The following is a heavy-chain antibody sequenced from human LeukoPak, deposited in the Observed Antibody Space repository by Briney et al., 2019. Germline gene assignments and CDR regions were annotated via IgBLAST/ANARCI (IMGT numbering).Heavy chain of an antibody. CDR1: GFTFGDYV. V-gene: IGHV3-7*01. Sequence: PGGSLRLSCTASGFTFGDYVMSWVRQAPGKGLEWVANIKHGGSQKYYVDSVKGRFTISRDNAKNSLYLQMNSLRAEDTAVYYCARDYSHYMDVWGKGTMVTVSS. CDR3: ARDYSHYMDV. J-gene: IGHJ6*03. CDR2: IKHGGSQK.